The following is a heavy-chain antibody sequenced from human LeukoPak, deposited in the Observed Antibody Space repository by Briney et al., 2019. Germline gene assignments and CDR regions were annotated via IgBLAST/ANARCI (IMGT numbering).Heavy chain of an antibody. CDR3: ARVVTLRGSGTSFLDY. J-gene: IGHJ4*02. Sequence: KSRESLKISCKASGYSFSSYWIAWVRQMPGEGLEWMGNIYPGDSHTEYSPSFQGQVTISADTSINTAYLHWRSLKASDTAIYYCARVVTLRGSGTSFLDYWGQGGLVTVSS. CDR2: IYPGDSHT. D-gene: IGHD3-10*01. V-gene: IGHV5-51*01. CDR1: GYSFSSYW.